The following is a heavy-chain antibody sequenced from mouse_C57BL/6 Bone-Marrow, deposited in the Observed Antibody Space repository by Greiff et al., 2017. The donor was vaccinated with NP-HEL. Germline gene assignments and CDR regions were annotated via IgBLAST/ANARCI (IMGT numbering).Heavy chain of an antibody. CDR2: IYPGSGST. D-gene: IGHD1-1*01. V-gene: IGHV1-55*01. J-gene: IGHJ1*03. Sequence: QVQLQQPGAELVKPGASVKMSCKASGYTFTSYWITWVKQRPGQGLEWIGDIYPGSGSTNYNEKFKSKATLTVDTSSSTAYMQLSRLTSEDSAVYYCARRYYGSSYWYFDVWGTGTTVTVSS. CDR3: ARRYYGSSYWYFDV. CDR1: GYTFTSYW.